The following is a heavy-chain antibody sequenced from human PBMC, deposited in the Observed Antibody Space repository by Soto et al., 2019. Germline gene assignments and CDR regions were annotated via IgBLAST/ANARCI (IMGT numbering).Heavy chain of an antibody. J-gene: IGHJ6*02. V-gene: IGHV3-64D*08. D-gene: IGHD3-3*01. CDR2: ISSNGGST. CDR3: VKDPAPRPGFGVVNIYYYYGMDV. Sequence: GGSLRLSCSASGFTFSSYAMHWVRQAPGKGLEYVSAISSNGGSTYYADSVKGRFTISRDNSKNTLYLQMSSLRAEDTAVYYCVKDPAPRPGFGVVNIYYYYGMDVWGQGTTVTVSS. CDR1: GFTFSSYA.